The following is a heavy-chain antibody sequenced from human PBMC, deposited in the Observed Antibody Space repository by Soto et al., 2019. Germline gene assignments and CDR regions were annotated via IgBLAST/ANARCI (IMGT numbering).Heavy chain of an antibody. CDR1: GYNFTTYW. J-gene: IGHJ6*02. V-gene: IGHV5-51*01. CDR2: IYPGDSDT. Sequence: GESLTISCKGSGYNFTTYWIGWVRQMPGKGLEYMGIIYPGDSDTRYSPSFQGQVTVSADKSINTAYLQWSSLKASDTAMYYCARLTTGTTSYGMDVWGQGTTVTAP. D-gene: IGHD1-7*01. CDR3: ARLTTGTTSYGMDV.